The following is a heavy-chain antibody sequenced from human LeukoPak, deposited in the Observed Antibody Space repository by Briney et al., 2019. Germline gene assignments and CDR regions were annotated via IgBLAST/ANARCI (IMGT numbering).Heavy chain of an antibody. V-gene: IGHV3-74*01. D-gene: IGHD6-19*01. CDR2: INSDGSST. J-gene: IGHJ4*02. Sequence: PGGSLRLSCAASGFTFSSYWMHWVRHATGKGLVWVSRINSDGSSTIYADSVKGRFTISRDNAKNTLYLQMNSLRAEDTAVYCCTRGGGWYQPGLDYWGQGTLVTVSS. CDR3: TRGGGWYQPGLDY. CDR1: GFTFSSYW.